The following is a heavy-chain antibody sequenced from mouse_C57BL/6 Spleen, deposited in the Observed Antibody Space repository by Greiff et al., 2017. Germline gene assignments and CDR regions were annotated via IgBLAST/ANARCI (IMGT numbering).Heavy chain of an antibody. J-gene: IGHJ3*01. D-gene: IGHD2-4*01. CDR3: ARESTMITPRPFAY. Sequence: DVMLVESGGGLVKPGGSLKLSCAASGFTFSSYAMSWVRQTPEKRLEWVATISDGGSYTYYPDNVKGRFTISRDNAKNNLYLQMSHLKSEDTAMYYCARESTMITPRPFAYWGQGTLVTVSA. V-gene: IGHV5-4*01. CDR1: GFTFSSYA. CDR2: ISDGGSYT.